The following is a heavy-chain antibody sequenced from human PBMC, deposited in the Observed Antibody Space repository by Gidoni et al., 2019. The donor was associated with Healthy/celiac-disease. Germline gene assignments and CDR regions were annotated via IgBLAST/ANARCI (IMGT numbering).Heavy chain of an antibody. Sequence: QVQLVESGGGVVQPGRSLRLSCAASGFTFSSYGMHWVRQAPGKGLEWVAVIWYDGSNKYYADSVKGRFTISRDNSKNTLYLQMNSLRAEDTAVYYCARENAGWLQPNPLDYWGQGTLVTVSS. J-gene: IGHJ4*02. CDR2: IWYDGSNK. CDR3: ARENAGWLQPNPLDY. D-gene: IGHD5-12*01. CDR1: GFTFSSYG. V-gene: IGHV3-33*01.